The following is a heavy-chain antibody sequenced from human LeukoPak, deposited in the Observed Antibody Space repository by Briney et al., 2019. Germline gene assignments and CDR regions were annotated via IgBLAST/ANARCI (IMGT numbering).Heavy chain of an antibody. Sequence: PETLSLTCAVYGGSFSGYYWSWIRQPPGKGLEWIGEINHCGSTNYNPSLKSGVTISRDTPKNQFSLTLSSVTAADTAVYYCARGRPIVPPYYDSSGYYYGTSPFDYWGQGTLVTVSS. D-gene: IGHD3-22*01. V-gene: IGHV4-34*01. CDR3: ARGRPIVPPYYDSSGYYYGTSPFDY. J-gene: IGHJ4*02. CDR2: INHCGST. CDR1: GGSFSGYY.